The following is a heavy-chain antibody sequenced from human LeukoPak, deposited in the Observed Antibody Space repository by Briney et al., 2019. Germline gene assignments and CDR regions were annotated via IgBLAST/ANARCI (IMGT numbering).Heavy chain of an antibody. Sequence: ESLKISCKGSGYRFTSYWIGWVRQIPGKGLEWMAIIYPADSDIRYSPSFQGQVTISADKPNSTAYLQWSSLKASDTAMYYCARSLTAAAGDYWGQGTLVTVSS. J-gene: IGHJ4*02. D-gene: IGHD6-25*01. V-gene: IGHV5-51*04. CDR2: IYPADSDI. CDR3: ARSLTAAAGDY. CDR1: GYRFTSYW.